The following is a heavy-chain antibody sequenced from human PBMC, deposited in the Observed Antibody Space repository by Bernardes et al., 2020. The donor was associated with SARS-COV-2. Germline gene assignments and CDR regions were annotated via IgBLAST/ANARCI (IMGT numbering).Heavy chain of an antibody. J-gene: IGHJ5*02. V-gene: IGHV3-30*18. D-gene: IGHD3-22*01. CDR2: ITYDGTYK. CDR3: AKEDYYDTSRWFDP. CDR1: GFTFSNYG. Sequence: GSLRLSCEASGFTFSNYGIHWVRQAPGKGLEWVAVITYDGTYKFYGDSVKGRFSVSRDNSQNTVYLQINNLRLEDTAVYYCAKEDYYDTSRWFDPWGQGTLVTVSS.